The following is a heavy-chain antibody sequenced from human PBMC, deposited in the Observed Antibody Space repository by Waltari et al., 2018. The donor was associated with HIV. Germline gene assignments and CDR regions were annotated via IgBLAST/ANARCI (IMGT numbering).Heavy chain of an antibody. J-gene: IGHJ5*02. D-gene: IGHD3-3*01. CDR1: GGSFSGYY. V-gene: IGHV4-34*01. CDR2: INHSGST. Sequence: QVQLQQWGAGLLKPSETLSLTCAVYGGSFSGYYWSWIRQPPGKGLEWIGEINHSGSTNYNPSLKSRVTISVDTSKNQFSLKLSSVTAADTAVYYCARGRKGIFWSGYYIGVRFDPWGQGTLVTVSS. CDR3: ARGRKGIFWSGYYIGVRFDP.